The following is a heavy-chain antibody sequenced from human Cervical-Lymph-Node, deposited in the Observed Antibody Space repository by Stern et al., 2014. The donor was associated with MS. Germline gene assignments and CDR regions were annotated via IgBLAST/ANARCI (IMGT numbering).Heavy chain of an antibody. CDR1: GYSFARYW. V-gene: IGHV5-51*01. Sequence: VQLVQSGAEVKKPGESLKISCKGFGYSFARYWIGWVRQKPGKGLEWMGIINPTDSDTKYSPSFQGQVNISADLSITTAYLQWSSLKASDTAMYYCARNFGDYNFDFWGQGTLVTVSS. CDR2: INPTDSDT. J-gene: IGHJ4*02. CDR3: ARNFGDYNFDF. D-gene: IGHD4-17*01.